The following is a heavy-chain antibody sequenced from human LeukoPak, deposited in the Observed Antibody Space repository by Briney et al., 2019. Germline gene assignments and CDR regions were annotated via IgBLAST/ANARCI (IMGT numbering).Heavy chain of an antibody. Sequence: GGSLRLSCAASGFTFSSYEMNWVRLAPGKGLEWVSYISSRGSTIYYADSVKGRFTISRDNSKNTLYLQMNSLRAEDTAVYYCAKDRRPIDTAMVYDYWGQGTLVTVSS. CDR2: ISSRGSTI. CDR3: AKDRRPIDTAMVYDY. D-gene: IGHD5-18*01. CDR1: GFTFSSYE. V-gene: IGHV3-48*03. J-gene: IGHJ4*02.